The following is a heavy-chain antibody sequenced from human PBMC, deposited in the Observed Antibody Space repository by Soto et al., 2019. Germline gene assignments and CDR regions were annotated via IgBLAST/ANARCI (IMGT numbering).Heavy chain of an antibody. D-gene: IGHD3-22*01. V-gene: IGHV1-2*02. CDR3: ARRKGDYYDSSGYHHYFDY. CDR2: INPNSGGT. CDR1: GYTFTDYY. J-gene: IGHJ4*02. Sequence: QVQLVQSGAAVMKPGASVKVSCKASGYTFTDYYVHWVRQAPGQGLEWMGWINPNSGGTKSAQKFQGRVTMTRDTSISTAYMELSRLRPDDTAVYYCARRKGDYYDSSGYHHYFDYWGQGTLVTVSS.